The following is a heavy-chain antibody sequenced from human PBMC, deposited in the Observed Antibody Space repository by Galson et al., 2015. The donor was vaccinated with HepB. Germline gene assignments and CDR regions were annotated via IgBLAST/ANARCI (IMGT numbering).Heavy chain of an antibody. CDR1: GFTSTKYW. V-gene: IGHV3-7*01. Sequence: SLRLSCAASGFTSTKYWMSWVRQAPGKGLEWVADIKHDGSEKYYLDSVEGRFTISRDNAKNSLYLEMNSLRAGDTAIYYCARGYTSGRRYYFDLWGRGALVSVSS. CDR2: IKHDGSEK. CDR3: ARGYTSGRRYYFDL. J-gene: IGHJ4*02. D-gene: IGHD3-3*01.